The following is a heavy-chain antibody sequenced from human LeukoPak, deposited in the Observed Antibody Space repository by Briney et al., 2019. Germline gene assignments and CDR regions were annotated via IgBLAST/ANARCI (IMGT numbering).Heavy chain of an antibody. CDR1: GFTFDDYG. CDR2: INWNGGRT. D-gene: IGHD3-10*01. CDR3: AREYYGSGSYYNVGY. V-gene: IGHV3-20*04. Sequence: GGSLRLSCAASGFTFDDYGMSWVRQAPGKGLEWVTGINWNGGRTGYADSVKGRFTISRDNAKKSLYVQMNSLRAEDTALYYCAREYYGSGSYYNVGYWGQGTLVTVSS. J-gene: IGHJ4*02.